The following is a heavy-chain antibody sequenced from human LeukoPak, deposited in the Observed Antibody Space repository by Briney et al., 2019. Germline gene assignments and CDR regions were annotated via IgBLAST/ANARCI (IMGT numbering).Heavy chain of an antibody. CDR1: GGSFSSFA. D-gene: IGHD2/OR15-2a*01. V-gene: IGHV1-69*04. CDR2: ITPSLGTT. Sequence: GASVKVSCKASGGSFSSFAISWVRQAPGQGLEWMGRITPSLGTTNYAQNFQGRVSITADKSTSTAYMELTSLRSDDTALYYCASFNAQDYWGQGTLVTVSS. CDR3: ASFNAQDY. J-gene: IGHJ4*02.